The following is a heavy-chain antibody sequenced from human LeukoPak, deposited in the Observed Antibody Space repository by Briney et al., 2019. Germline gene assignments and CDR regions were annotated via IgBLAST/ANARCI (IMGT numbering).Heavy chain of an antibody. Sequence: SETLSLTCTVSGYSISSGYYWGWIRQPPGKGLEWIGSIYHSGSTYYNPSLKSRVTISVDTSKKQFSLKLSSVTAAYTAVYYCARVLYSSSWCTNRRFDPWGQGPLVTVSS. CDR2: IYHSGST. D-gene: IGHD6-13*01. CDR3: ARVLYSSSWCTNRRFDP. V-gene: IGHV4-38-2*02. J-gene: IGHJ5*02. CDR1: GYSISSGYY.